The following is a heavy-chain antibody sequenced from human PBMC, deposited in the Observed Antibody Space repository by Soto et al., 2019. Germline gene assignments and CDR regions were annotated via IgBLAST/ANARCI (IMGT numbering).Heavy chain of an antibody. J-gene: IGHJ3*02. CDR2: INAGNGNT. CDR1: GYTFTSYA. V-gene: IGHV1-3*01. CDR3: AREGFGELLFAFDI. Sequence: ASVKVSCKASGYTFTSYAMHWVRQAPGQRLEWMGWINAGNGNTIYSQKFQGRVTITRDTSASTAYMELSSLRSEDTAVYYCAREGFGELLFAFDIWGQGTMVTVSS. D-gene: IGHD3-10*01.